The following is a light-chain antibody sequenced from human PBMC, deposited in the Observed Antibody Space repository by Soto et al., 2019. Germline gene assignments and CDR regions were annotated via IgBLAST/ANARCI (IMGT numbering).Light chain of an antibody. Sequence: QLVLTQSPSASASLGASVKLTCTLSSGHSSYAIAWHQQQPEKGPRHLMKLNSDGSHSKGDGIPDRFSGSSSGTERYLTISSLQSEDEADYYSQTWGTGSVVFGGGTKLTVL. CDR3: QTWGTGSVV. CDR2: LNSDGSH. V-gene: IGLV4-69*01. CDR1: SGHSSYA. J-gene: IGLJ2*01.